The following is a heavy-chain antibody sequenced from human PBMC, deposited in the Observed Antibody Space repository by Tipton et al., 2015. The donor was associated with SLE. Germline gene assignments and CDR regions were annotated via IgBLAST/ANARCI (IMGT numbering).Heavy chain of an antibody. D-gene: IGHD3-16*01. Sequence: TLSLTCTVSGGSIATSTYKRGWIRQPPGKGPQWIGSLQYGGRTSYNPSLKSRVSISLDTSKSQFFLNMTSVTAADTAVYYCARSDGGYWGQGTLVTVSS. CDR2: LQYGGRT. CDR1: GGSIATSTYK. V-gene: IGHV4-39*07. CDR3: ARSDGGY. J-gene: IGHJ4*02.